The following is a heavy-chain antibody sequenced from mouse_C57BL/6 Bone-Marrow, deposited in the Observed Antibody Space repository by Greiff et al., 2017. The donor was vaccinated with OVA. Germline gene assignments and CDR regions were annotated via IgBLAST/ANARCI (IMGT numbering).Heavy chain of an antibody. D-gene: IGHD2-4*01. J-gene: IGHJ2*01. V-gene: IGHV5-15*01. CDR2: ISNLAYSI. CDR3: ARLGPYYDHFDY. CDR1: GFTFSDYG. Sequence: EVMLVESGGGLVQPGGSLKLSCAASGFTFSDYGMAWVRQAPRQGPEWVAFISNLAYSIYYADTVTGRFTISREHAQNTLYLEMSRLRSEDTAMYYCARLGPYYDHFDYGGQGTTLTVSS.